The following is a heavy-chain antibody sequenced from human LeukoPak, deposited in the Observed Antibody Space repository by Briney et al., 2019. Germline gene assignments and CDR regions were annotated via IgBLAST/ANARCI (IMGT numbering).Heavy chain of an antibody. V-gene: IGHV1-18*01. CDR3: ARDRPPTYYDFWSGYFQYYYYYMDV. CDR1: GYTFTSYG. CDR2: ISAYNGNT. Sequence: ASVKVSCKASGYTFTSYGISWVRQAPGQGLEWMGWISAYNGNTNYAQKLQGRVTMTTDASTSTAYMELRSLRSDDTAVYYCARDRPPTYYDFWSGYFQYYYYYMDVWGKGTTVTVSS. D-gene: IGHD3-3*01. J-gene: IGHJ6*03.